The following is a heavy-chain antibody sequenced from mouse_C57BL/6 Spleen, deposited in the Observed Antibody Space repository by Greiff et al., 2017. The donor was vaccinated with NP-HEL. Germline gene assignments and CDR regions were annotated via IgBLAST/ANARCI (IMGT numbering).Heavy chain of an antibody. V-gene: IGHV14-4*01. CDR1: GFNIKDDY. J-gene: IGHJ3*01. CDR2: IDPENGDT. D-gene: IGHD2-1*01. Sequence: EVQLQQSGAELVRPGASVKLSCTASGFNIKDDYMHWVKQRPEQGLEWIGWIDPENGDTEYASKFQGKATITADTSSNTAYLQLSSLTSEDTAVYYCSRLYYGNYVRFAYWGQGTLVTVSA. CDR3: SRLYYGNYVRFAY.